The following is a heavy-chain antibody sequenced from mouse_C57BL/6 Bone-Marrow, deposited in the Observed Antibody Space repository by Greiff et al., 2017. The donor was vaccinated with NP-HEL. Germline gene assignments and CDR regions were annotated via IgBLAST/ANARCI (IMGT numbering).Heavy chain of an antibody. D-gene: IGHD1-1*01. V-gene: IGHV3-8*01. CDR1: GYSITSDY. J-gene: IGHJ1*03. CDR2: ISYSGST. Sequence: VQLKESGPGLAKPSQTLSLTCSVTGYSITSDYWNWIRKFPGNKLEYMGYISYSGSTYYNPSLKSRISITLDTSKNQYYLQLNSVTTEDTATYYCARYPYYYGSSYYWYFDVWGTGTTVTVSS. CDR3: ARYPYYYGSSYYWYFDV.